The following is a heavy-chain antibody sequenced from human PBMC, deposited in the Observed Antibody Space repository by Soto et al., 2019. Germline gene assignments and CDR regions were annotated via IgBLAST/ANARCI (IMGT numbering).Heavy chain of an antibody. Sequence: LQLQESGPGLVKHSEPLSLTCTVSGGSISTRHYYGGWIRQPPGKGREWIVTRSYSGTTYYNPSLTSRLIISVDTSKNQFSLRRSSVTAADTAVYYCAKRVGQLAPFDSWGQGTLVTVSS. V-gene: IGHV4-39*01. D-gene: IGHD6-6*01. CDR3: AKRVGQLAPFDS. CDR2: RSYSGTT. CDR1: GGSISTRHYY. J-gene: IGHJ4*02.